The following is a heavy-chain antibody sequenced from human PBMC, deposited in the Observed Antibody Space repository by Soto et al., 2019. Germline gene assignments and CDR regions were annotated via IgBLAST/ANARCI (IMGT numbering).Heavy chain of an antibody. Sequence: GGSLRLCYAASGFTFSGSGVRWVRQASGKGLELVGRIRSKANSYATACAASVKGRFTISRDNSTNTAYLKMSGLKSENKVVYNCTRLPAYYYASYYWYYFDYWGQGTVDTVPS. CDR3: TRLPAYYYASYYWYYFDY. J-gene: IGHJ4*02. CDR1: GFTFSGSG. CDR2: IRSKANSYAT. V-gene: IGHV3-73*01. D-gene: IGHD3-22*01.